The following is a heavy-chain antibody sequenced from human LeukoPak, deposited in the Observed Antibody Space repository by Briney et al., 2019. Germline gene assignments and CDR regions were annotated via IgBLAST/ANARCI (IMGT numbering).Heavy chain of an antibody. CDR2: MNPNSGNT. D-gene: IGHD6-6*01. Sequence: GASVKVSCKASGNTFISYDINWVRQASGQGLEWMGWMNPNSGNTGYAQKFQGRVTMTRNSSISTAYMELSSLRSEDTAVYYCARAQGVIAASGGDPWGQGTLVTVSS. V-gene: IGHV1-8*01. CDR3: ARAQGVIAASGGDP. J-gene: IGHJ5*02. CDR1: GNTFISYD.